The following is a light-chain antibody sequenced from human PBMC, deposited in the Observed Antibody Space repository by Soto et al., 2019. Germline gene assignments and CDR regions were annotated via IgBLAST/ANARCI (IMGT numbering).Light chain of an antibody. CDR3: QPLSTWPRT. Sequence: VLSRPPATLSLSPGERATLSCSAIHTFSSYLSWYQLKLGQAPRLLSYDSSSRATGIPARFSGSGSGTDFTLTISSLEPEDFAAYYCQPLSTWPRTLGQGTNV. J-gene: IGKJ1*01. CDR2: DSS. CDR1: HTFSSY. V-gene: IGKV3-11*01.